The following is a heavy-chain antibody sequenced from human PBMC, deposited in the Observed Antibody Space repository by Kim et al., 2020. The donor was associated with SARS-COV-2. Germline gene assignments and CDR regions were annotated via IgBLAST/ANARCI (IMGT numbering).Heavy chain of an antibody. CDR1: GYSFTSYW. J-gene: IGHJ6*02. Sequence: GESLKISCKGSGYSFTSYWISWVRQMPGKGLEWMGRIDPSDSYTNYSPSFQGHVTISADKSISTAYLQWSSLKASDTAMYYCARLRHGQRWGFYGMDVWGQGTTVTVSS. CDR2: IDPSDSYT. V-gene: IGHV5-10-1*01. CDR3: ARLRHGQRWGFYGMDV. D-gene: IGHD7-27*01.